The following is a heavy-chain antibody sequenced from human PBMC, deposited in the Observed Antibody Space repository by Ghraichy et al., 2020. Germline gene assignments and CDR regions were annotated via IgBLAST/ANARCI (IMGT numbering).Heavy chain of an antibody. V-gene: IGHV3-74*01. J-gene: IGHJ4*02. D-gene: IGHD3-22*01. Sequence: GGSLRLSCAASGFTFSSYWMHWVRQAPGKGLEWVSCISQDGDITGHADSVRGRFTTSRDNAKNTVYLQMNSLRAEDTALYYCTRGFDSGYGFWGQGNLVTVSS. CDR3: TRGFDSGYGF. CDR2: ISQDGDIT. CDR1: GFTFSSYW.